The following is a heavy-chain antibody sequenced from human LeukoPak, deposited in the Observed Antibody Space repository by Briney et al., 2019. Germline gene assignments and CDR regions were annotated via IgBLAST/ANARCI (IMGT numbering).Heavy chain of an antibody. CDR2: INHSGST. V-gene: IGHV4-34*01. CDR1: GGSFSGYY. D-gene: IGHD3-22*01. Sequence: SETLSLTCAVYGGSFSGYYWSWIRQPPGKGLEWIGEINHSGSTNYNPSLKSRVTISVDTSKNQFSLKLSSVTAADTAVYYCVGYYDSSGYYDWGQGTLVTDSS. CDR3: VGYYDSSGYYD. J-gene: IGHJ4*02.